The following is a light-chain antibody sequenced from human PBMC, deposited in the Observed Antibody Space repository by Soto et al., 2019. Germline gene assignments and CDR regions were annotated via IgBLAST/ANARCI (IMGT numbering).Light chain of an antibody. CDR1: QGISSY. CDR3: QQYYSYSWT. Sequence: AIRMTQSPSSLSASTGDRVTITCRASQGISSYLAWYQQKPGKAPKLLIYAASTLQSGVPSMFSGSGSGTDFTLTISCLQSEDFATYYCQQYYSYSWTFGQGTKVEIK. J-gene: IGKJ1*01. V-gene: IGKV1-8*01. CDR2: AAS.